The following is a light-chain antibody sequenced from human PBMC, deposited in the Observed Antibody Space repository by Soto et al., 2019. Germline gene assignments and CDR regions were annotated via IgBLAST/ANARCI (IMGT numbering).Light chain of an antibody. CDR2: AAS. J-gene: IGKJ2*01. CDR1: QHINFF. V-gene: IGKV1-39*01. CDR3: QQSFTAPRYT. Sequence: DIQMTQSPSSLSESVGDRVTISCRASQHINFFLNWYQQKPGQAPNILIFAASTLQTGVPSRFRGRASGTDFTLTIDNVQPEDSGTYYCQQSFTAPRYTFGQGTQLEIK.